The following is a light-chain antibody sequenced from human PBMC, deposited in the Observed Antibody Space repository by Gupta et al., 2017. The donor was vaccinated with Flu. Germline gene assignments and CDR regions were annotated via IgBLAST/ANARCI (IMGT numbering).Light chain of an antibody. CDR1: HSVSSN. CDR2: GAS. CDR3: QQYKNWPPYT. V-gene: IGKV3-15*01. J-gene: IGKJ2*01. Sequence: EIVMTQSPATLSVSPGERATLTCRASHSVSSNLAWYQQKPGQAPRLLIYGASTRATGIPARFSGRGSGTDFTLTISSLQSEDFAVYYCQQYKNWPPYTFGQGTKLESK.